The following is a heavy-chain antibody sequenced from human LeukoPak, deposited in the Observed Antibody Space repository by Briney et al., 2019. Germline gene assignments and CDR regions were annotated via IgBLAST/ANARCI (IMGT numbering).Heavy chain of an antibody. Sequence: SETLSLTCTVSGGFISSSSYYWGWIRQPPGKGLEWIGSIYYSGSTYYNPSLKSRVTISVDTSKNQFSLKLSSVTAADTAVYYCARKAVAAEGWFDPWGQGTLVTVSS. CDR2: IYYSGST. J-gene: IGHJ5*02. CDR1: GGFISSSSYY. CDR3: ARKAVAAEGWFDP. D-gene: IGHD6-19*01. V-gene: IGHV4-39*07.